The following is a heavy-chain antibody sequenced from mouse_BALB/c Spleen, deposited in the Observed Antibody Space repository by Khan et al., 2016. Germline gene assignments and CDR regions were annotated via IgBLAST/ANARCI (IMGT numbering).Heavy chain of an antibody. CDR3: ASYLLRYAMDY. J-gene: IGHJ4*01. CDR2: IDPYNGGS. CDR1: GYAFTSYN. V-gene: IGHV1S135*01. Sequence: VQLQQPGPELVKPGASVKVSCKASGYAFTSYNMYWVKQSHGKSLEWIGNIDPYNGGSNYNQKFKGKATLTVDKSSSTDFMHLNRLTFEDYAVSYCASYLLRYAMDYWGQGTSVTVAA. D-gene: IGHD2-1*01.